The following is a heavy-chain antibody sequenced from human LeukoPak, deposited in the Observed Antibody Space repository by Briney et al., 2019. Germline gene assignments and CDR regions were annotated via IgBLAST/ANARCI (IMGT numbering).Heavy chain of an antibody. CDR1: GGTFSSYA. Sequence: SVKVSCKASGGTFSSYAISWVRQAPGQGLQWMGGVAPVFGTPNYAQEFQGRVTLTADDSTNTAYMELNSLRSDDTAVYYCARGSASNWPVDIWGQGPLVIVSS. D-gene: IGHD6-13*01. CDR3: ARGSASNWPVDI. J-gene: IGHJ4*02. CDR2: VAPVFGTP. V-gene: IGHV1-69*13.